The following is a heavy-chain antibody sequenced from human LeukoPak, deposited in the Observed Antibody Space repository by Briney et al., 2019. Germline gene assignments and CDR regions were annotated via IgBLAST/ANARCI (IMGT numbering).Heavy chain of an antibody. V-gene: IGHV3-30-3*01. J-gene: IGHJ4*02. CDR2: ISYDGSNK. CDR1: GFTFSSYA. D-gene: IGHD3-9*01. Sequence: GGSLRLSCAASGFTFSSYAMHWVRQAPGKGLEWVAVISYDGSNKYYADSVKGRFTISRDNSKNTLYLQMNSLRAEDTAVYYCARVAPQGDSEVGRYFDWPDGPLDYWGQGTLVTVSS. CDR3: ARVAPQGDSEVGRYFDWPDGPLDY.